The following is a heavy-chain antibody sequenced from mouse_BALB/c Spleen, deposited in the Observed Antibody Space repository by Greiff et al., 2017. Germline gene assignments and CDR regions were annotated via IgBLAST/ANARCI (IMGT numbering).Heavy chain of an antibody. V-gene: IGHV5-17*02. J-gene: IGHJ2*01. CDR1: GFTFSSFG. CDR3: ARGGYDYGGQFDY. CDR2: ISSGSSTI. D-gene: IGHD2-4*01. Sequence: EVKLVESGGGLVQPGGSRKLSCAASGFTFSSFGMHWVRQAPEKGLEWVAYISSGSSTIYYADTVTGRYTISRDNPKNTLFLQMTSLRSEDTAMYYCARGGYDYGGQFDYWGQGTTRTGSS.